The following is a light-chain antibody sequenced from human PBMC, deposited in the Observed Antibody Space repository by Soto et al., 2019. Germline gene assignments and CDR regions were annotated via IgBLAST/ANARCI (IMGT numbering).Light chain of an antibody. CDR1: QAINDY. J-gene: IGKJ5*01. Sequence: DIQMTPSPSSLSASVGDRVTITCQASQAINDYLTWYQQKPGKAPKLLIYEASNLETGVPSRFSGSGSGTHFTFTISSLQPEDIATYYCQQYDNLPITFGQGTRLEIK. CDR3: QQYDNLPIT. CDR2: EAS. V-gene: IGKV1-33*01.